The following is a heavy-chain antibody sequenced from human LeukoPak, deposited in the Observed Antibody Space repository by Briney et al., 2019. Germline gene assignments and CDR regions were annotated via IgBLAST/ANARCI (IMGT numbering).Heavy chain of an antibody. D-gene: IGHD3-22*01. Sequence: SVKVSCKASGGTFSSYTISWVRQAPGHGLEWMGRIIPILGIANYAQKFQGRVTITADKSTSTAYMELSSLRSEGTAVYYCARDCPNYDSSGYYFDYWGQGTLVTVSS. V-gene: IGHV1-69*04. J-gene: IGHJ4*02. CDR2: IIPILGIA. CDR3: ARDCPNYDSSGYYFDY. CDR1: GGTFSSYT.